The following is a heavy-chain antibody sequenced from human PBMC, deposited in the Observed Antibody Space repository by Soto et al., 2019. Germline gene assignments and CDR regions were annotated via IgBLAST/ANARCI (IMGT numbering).Heavy chain of an antibody. CDR2: ISAYNGNT. V-gene: IGHV1-18*01. J-gene: IGHJ6*02. CDR3: ARQNYYSGMDV. Sequence: ASVKVSCNASSYTFTSYFITWVRQAPGQGLEWMGWISAYNGNTNYAQMLQGRVTMTTDTSTATAYMEMRSLGSDDTDVYYCARQNYYSGMDVWGQGTTVTVYS. CDR1: SYTFTSYF.